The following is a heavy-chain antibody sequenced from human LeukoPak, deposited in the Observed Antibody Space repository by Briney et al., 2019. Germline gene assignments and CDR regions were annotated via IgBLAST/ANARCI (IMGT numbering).Heavy chain of an antibody. CDR3: VKSGGYGLIDY. CDR2: IYTGST. J-gene: IGHJ4*02. D-gene: IGHD6-19*01. V-gene: IGHV4-39*01. CDR1: GASISGSGYY. Sequence: PSETLSLTCAVSGASISGSGYYLGWIRQPPGKGLEWIGNIYTGSTYYNASLQSRVTISIDMSKNQFSLRLSSVTAAATAMYYCVKSGGYGLIDYWGQGTLVTVSS.